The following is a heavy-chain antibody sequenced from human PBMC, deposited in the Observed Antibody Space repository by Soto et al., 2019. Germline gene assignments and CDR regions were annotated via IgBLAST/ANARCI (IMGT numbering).Heavy chain of an antibody. CDR2: KTYDGSNK. J-gene: IGHJ4*02. CDR1: GFMFSSYA. Sequence: QVQLVESGGGVVQPGRSLRLSCAASGFMFSSYAMHWVRQAPGKGLEWVAVKTYDGSNKYYADSVKGRFTISRDNSKNTLYLQMNIRRAEDTAVYYWARAGGVLVDYWGQGTLVTVSS. CDR3: ARAGGVLVDY. V-gene: IGHV3-30-3*01. D-gene: IGHD2-8*02.